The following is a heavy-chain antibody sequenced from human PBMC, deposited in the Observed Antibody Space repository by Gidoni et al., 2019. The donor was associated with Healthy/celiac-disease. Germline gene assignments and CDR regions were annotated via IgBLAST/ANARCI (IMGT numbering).Heavy chain of an antibody. D-gene: IGHD2-15*01. CDR2: IYHSGST. CDR1: GYSISSGYY. J-gene: IGHJ4*02. Sequence: QVQLQESGPGLVKPSETLSLTCTVSGYSISSGYYWGWIRQPPGKGLEWIGSIYHSGSTYYNPSLKSRVTISVDTSKNQFSLKLSSVTAADTAVYYCARGYCSGGSCYIWDWGQGTLVTVSS. V-gene: IGHV4-38-2*02. CDR3: ARGYCSGGSCYIWD.